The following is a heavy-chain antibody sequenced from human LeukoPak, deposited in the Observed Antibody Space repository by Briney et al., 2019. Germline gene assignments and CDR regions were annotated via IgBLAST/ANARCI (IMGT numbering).Heavy chain of an antibody. CDR3: AKYPPTGYRYNWFDP. CDR2: ISGGST. CDR1: GFTFNSYA. V-gene: IGHV3-23*01. J-gene: IGHJ5*02. Sequence: GGSLRLSCTASGFTFNSYAMNWVRQAPGKGLEWVSGISGGSTYYADSVKGRFTISRDNSKNTLYLQMNSLRAEDTAVYYCAKYPPTGYRYNWFDPWGQGTLVTVSS. D-gene: IGHD3-9*01.